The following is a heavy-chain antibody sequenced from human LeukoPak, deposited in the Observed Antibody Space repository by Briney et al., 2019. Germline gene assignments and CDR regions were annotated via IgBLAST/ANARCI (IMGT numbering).Heavy chain of an antibody. V-gene: IGHV4-59*01. J-gene: IGHJ4*02. CDR1: GGSISTYY. D-gene: IGHD3-22*01. CDR3: ARTFPATYYYDSSGYYFDY. Sequence: SETLSLTCTVSGGSISTYYGNWIRQAPGKGLEWIGYIYYSGSTNYNPSLKSRVTISVDTSKNQFSLKLSSVTAADTAVYYCARTFPATYYYDSSGYYFDYWGQGTLVTVSS. CDR2: IYYSGST.